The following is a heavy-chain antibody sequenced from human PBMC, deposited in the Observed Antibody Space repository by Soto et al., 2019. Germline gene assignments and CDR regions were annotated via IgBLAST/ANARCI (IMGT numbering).Heavy chain of an antibody. V-gene: IGHV4-59*01. J-gene: IGHJ4*02. CDR1: GGSISSYY. CDR2: IYYSGST. Sequence: PSETLSLTCTVSGGSISSYYWSWIRQPPGKGLEWIGYIYYSGSTNYNPSLKSRVTISVDTSKNQFSLKLSSVTAADTAVYYCARDRGSVAGSRHFDYWGEGTLVTVYS. D-gene: IGHD6-19*01. CDR3: ARDRGSVAGSRHFDY.